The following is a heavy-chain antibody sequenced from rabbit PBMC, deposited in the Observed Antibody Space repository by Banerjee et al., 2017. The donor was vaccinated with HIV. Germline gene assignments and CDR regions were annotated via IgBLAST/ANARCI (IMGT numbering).Heavy chain of an antibody. CDR1: GFSFSSSYW. CDR3: ARCYADTISGFRL. D-gene: IGHD6-1*01. V-gene: IGHV1S45*01. CDR2: IYTGCSGST. Sequence: QEQLEESGGDLVKPEGSLTLTCKASGFSFSSSYWICWVSQALGKGLEWIGCIYTGCSGSTYYPSMAQGRFSISKTSSTTVTLQMTSLTAADTAYYFCARCYADTISGFRLWGPVPLVTVS. J-gene: IGHJ4*01.